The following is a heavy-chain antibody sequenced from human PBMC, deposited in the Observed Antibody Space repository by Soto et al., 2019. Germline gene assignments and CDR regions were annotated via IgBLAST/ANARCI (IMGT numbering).Heavy chain of an antibody. Sequence: PSETLSLTCTISGDSISISSYYWAWIRQPPGKGLEWIGEINHSGSTNYNPSLKSRVTISVDTSKNQFSLKLSSVTAADTAVYYCARAYSSSSEGGLYYYYYMDVWGKGTTVTVSS. CDR2: INHSGST. J-gene: IGHJ6*03. CDR1: GDSISISSYY. V-gene: IGHV4-39*07. CDR3: ARAYSSSSEGGLYYYYYMDV. D-gene: IGHD6-6*01.